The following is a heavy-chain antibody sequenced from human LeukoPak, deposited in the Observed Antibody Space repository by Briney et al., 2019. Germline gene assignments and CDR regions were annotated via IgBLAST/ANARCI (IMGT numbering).Heavy chain of an antibody. CDR3: ARGGRWLA. V-gene: IGHV4-59*01. J-gene: IGHJ4*02. CDR1: GGSISSFY. CDR2: IYNSGNT. D-gene: IGHD5-24*01. Sequence: SETLSLTCTVSGGSISSFYWSWIRQPPGEGLEWIGYIYNSGNTNYNPSLKGRVTISVDTSKNQFSLKLTSVTTADTAVYYCARGGRWLAWGQGTLVTVSS.